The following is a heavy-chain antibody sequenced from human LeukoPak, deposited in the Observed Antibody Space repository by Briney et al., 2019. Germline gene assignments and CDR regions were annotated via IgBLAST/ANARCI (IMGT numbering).Heavy chain of an antibody. CDR1: GYTFTNYW. CDR3: AASTYGSGAYVGFDS. V-gene: IGHV5-51*01. J-gene: IGHJ4*02. D-gene: IGHD3-10*01. Sequence: PGESLKISCRAAGYTFTNYWIGWVRQMPGKGLEWMGIMYPGDSDTRYSPSFQGQVTLSADKSISTAYLQWSSLKASDTALYYCAASTYGSGAYVGFDSWGQGTLVTVSS. CDR2: MYPGDSDT.